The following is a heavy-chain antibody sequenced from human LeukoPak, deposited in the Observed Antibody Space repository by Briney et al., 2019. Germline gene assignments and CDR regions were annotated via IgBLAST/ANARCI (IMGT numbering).Heavy chain of an antibody. Sequence: GGSLRLSCAASGFTFSSYAMSWVRQAPGKGLEWVSAISGSGGSTYYAGSVKGRFTISRDNSKNTLYLQMNSLRAEDTAVYYCAKGSSSFYYDSSGYYDLTFDCWGQGTLVTVSS. CDR1: GFTFSSYA. J-gene: IGHJ4*02. CDR3: AKGSSSFYYDSSGYYDLTFDC. CDR2: ISGSGGST. D-gene: IGHD3-22*01. V-gene: IGHV3-23*01.